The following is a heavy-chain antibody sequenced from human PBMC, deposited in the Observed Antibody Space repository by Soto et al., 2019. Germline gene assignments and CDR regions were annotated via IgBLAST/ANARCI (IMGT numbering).Heavy chain of an antibody. V-gene: IGHV4-59*08. CDR1: GGSISSYY. CDR2: IYYSGST. D-gene: IGHD4-17*01. J-gene: IGHJ4*02. Sequence: SETLSLTCTVSGGSISSYYWSWIRQPPGKGLEWIGYIYYSGSTNYNPSLKSRVTISVDTSKNQFSLKLSSVTAADTAVYYCARHTTTVTANFDYWGQGTLVTVSS. CDR3: ARHTTTVTANFDY.